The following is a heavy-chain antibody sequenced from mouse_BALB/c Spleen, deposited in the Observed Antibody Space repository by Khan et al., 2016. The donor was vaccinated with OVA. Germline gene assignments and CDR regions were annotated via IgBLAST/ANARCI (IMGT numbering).Heavy chain of an antibody. Sequence: VKLLESGPGLVAPSQTLSITCTISGFSFTNYGVHWVRQPPGKGLEWLVVLWNDFTTHNSAHNSSLTISKDNSKSQVFLKMNGLQTDDTAMYCCARQPNYDCAVMDYWGQGTSVTVSS. J-gene: IGHJ4*01. D-gene: IGHD2-4*01. CDR1: GFSFTNYG. CDR3: ARQPNYDCAVMDY. CDR2: LWNDFT. V-gene: IGHV2-6-1*01.